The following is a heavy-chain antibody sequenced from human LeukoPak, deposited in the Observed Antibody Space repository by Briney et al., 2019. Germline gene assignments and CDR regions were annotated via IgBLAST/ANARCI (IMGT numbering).Heavy chain of an antibody. CDR3: ARGHVVVVAAPYYYYYMDV. Sequence: EASVKVSCKASGYTFTSYDINWVRQATGQGLEWMGWMNPNSGNTGYAQKFQGRVTITRNTSISTAYMELSSLRSEDTAVYYCARGHVVVVAAPYYYYYMDVWGKGTTVTVSS. CDR1: GYTFTSYD. D-gene: IGHD2-15*01. V-gene: IGHV1-8*03. CDR2: MNPNSGNT. J-gene: IGHJ6*03.